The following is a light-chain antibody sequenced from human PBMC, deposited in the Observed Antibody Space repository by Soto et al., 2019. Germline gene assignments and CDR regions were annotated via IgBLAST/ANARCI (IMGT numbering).Light chain of an antibody. CDR1: QSVSSN. J-gene: IGKJ2*01. Sequence: EIVMTQSPATLSVSPGERATLSCRASQSVSSNLAWYQQKPGQAPRLLIYGASTRATGIPARFSGSGSGTEFTLTIPRLEPEDFAVYYCQQYSGTPYTFGQGTKLEI. CDR3: QQYSGTPYT. V-gene: IGKV3-15*01. CDR2: GAS.